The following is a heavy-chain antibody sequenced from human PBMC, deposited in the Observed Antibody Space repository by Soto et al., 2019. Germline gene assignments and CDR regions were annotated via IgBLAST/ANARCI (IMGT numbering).Heavy chain of an antibody. Sequence: GGSLRLSCEASGFTFSSYAMSWVRQAPGKGLEWVSAISGSGGSTYYADSVKGRFTISGDNSKNTLYLQMNSLRAEDTAVYYCAKDKGSSSSVWFDPWGQGTLVTVSS. CDR1: GFTFSSYA. CDR3: AKDKGSSSSVWFDP. J-gene: IGHJ5*02. D-gene: IGHD6-6*01. V-gene: IGHV3-23*01. CDR2: ISGSGGST.